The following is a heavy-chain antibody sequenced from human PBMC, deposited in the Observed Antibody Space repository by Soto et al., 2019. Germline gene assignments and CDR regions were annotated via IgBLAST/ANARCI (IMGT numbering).Heavy chain of an antibody. Sequence: QVQLQESGPGLMKPSETLSLTCTVSGGSVSSGSYYWSWIRQPPGKGLEGIGYIYYGGSTNYNPSLKSRVTIAVDTSKNQFSLKLSSVTAADTAVYYCARDYASRIGGSGNGFDYWGQGTLVTVSS. D-gene: IGHD1-26*01. J-gene: IGHJ4*02. CDR1: GGSVSSGSYY. CDR2: IYYGGST. CDR3: ARDYASRIGGSGNGFDY. V-gene: IGHV4-61*01.